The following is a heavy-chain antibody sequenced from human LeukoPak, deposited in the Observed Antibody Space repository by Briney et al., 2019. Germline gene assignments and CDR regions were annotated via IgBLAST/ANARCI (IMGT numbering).Heavy chain of an antibody. CDR3: ASDGTGAGYYYDSSGYSS. CDR2: INHSGST. CDR1: GGSFSGYY. J-gene: IGHJ5*02. D-gene: IGHD3-22*01. Sequence: SETLSLTCAVYGGSFSGYYWSWIRQPPGKGLEWIGEINHSGSTNYNPSLKSRVTISVDTSKNQFSLKLSSVTTADTAVYYCASDGTGAGYYYDSSGYSSWGQGTLVTVSS. V-gene: IGHV4-34*01.